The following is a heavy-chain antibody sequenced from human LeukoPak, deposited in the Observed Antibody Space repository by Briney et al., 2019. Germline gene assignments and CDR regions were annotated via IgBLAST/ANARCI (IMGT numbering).Heavy chain of an antibody. V-gene: IGHV3-43*01. D-gene: IGHD3-10*01. CDR3: AKARTYGPYFFYGMDV. CDR1: GFIFDDYT. J-gene: IGHJ6*02. Sequence: GGSLRLSCAASGFIFDDYTMHWVRQAPGKGLEWVSLISWDGVSTYYADSVKGRFTISRDNSKNSLSLQMNSLRTEDTALYYCAKARTYGPYFFYGMDVWGQGTTVTVFS. CDR2: ISWDGVST.